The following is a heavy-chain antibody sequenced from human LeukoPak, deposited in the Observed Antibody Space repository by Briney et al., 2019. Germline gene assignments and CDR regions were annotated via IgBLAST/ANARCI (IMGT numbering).Heavy chain of an antibody. J-gene: IGHJ3*02. D-gene: IGHD3-22*01. CDR2: INPSGGST. V-gene: IGHV1-46*01. CDR1: GYTFTSYY. CDR3: ARETPYYYDSSGYSDAFDI. Sequence: ASVKVSCKASGYTFTSYYMHWARQAPGQGLERMGIINPSGGSTSYAQKFQGRVTMTRDTSTSTVYMELSSLRSEDTAVYYCARETPYYYDSSGYSDAFDIWGQGTMVTVSS.